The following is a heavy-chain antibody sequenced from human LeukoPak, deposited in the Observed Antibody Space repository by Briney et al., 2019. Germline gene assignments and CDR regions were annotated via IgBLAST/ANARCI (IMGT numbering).Heavy chain of an antibody. Sequence: ASVRVSCKASGYTFTNFDINWVRQAPGQGLEWMGWISAYNGNTNYAQKLQGRVTMTTDTSTSTAYMELRSLRSDDTAVYYCARVHGITIFGVVIITSLDYWGQGTLVTVSS. V-gene: IGHV1-18*01. CDR1: GYTFTNFD. D-gene: IGHD3-3*01. CDR3: ARVHGITIFGVVIITSLDY. J-gene: IGHJ4*02. CDR2: ISAYNGNT.